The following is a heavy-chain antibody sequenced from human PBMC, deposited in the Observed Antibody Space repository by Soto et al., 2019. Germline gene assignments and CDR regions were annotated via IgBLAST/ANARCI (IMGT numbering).Heavy chain of an antibody. CDR3: ARGGEFLSGYSLYYMDV. Sequence: PSETLSLTCTVSGVSISSYYWSWIRQPPGKGLEWIGYIYYSGSTNYNPSLKRGVKISVDTSKNQFSLKLSSVTAADKAVYYCARGGEFLSGYSLYYMDVWGKGTKVTVSS. CDR2: IYYSGST. J-gene: IGHJ6*03. CDR1: GVSISSYY. D-gene: IGHD3-3*01. V-gene: IGHV4-59*01.